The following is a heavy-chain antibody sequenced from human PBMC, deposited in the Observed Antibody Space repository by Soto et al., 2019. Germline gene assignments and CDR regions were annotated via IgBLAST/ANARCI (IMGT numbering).Heavy chain of an antibody. CDR1: GFTFSSYS. CDR3: ARDRAGGGFDP. V-gene: IGHV3-21*01. D-gene: IGHD3-10*01. CDR2: ISSSSSYI. Sequence: EVQLVESGGGLVKPGGSLRLSCAASGFTFSSYSMNWVRQAPGKGLEWVSSISSSSSYIYYADSVKGRFTISRDNAKNSLYQQMNSLRAEDPAVYYCARDRAGGGFDPWGQGTLVTVSS. J-gene: IGHJ5*02.